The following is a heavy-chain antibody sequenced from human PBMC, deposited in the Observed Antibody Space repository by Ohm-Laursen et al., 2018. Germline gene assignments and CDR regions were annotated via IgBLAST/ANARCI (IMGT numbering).Heavy chain of an antibody. CDR3: AKDRTTVTTSDYYYYYGMDV. CDR1: GFTVSSNY. CDR2: IYSGGST. J-gene: IGHJ6*02. V-gene: IGHV3-53*01. Sequence: SLRLSCAASGFTVSSNYMSWVRQAPGKGLERVSVIYSGGSTYYADSVKGRFTISRDNSKNTLYLQMNSLRAEDTAVYYCAKDRTTVTTSDYYYYYGMDVWGQGTTVTVSS. D-gene: IGHD4-17*01.